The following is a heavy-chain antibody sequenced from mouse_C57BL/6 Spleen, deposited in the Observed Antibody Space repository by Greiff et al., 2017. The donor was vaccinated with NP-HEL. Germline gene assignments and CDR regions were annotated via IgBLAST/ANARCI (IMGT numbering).Heavy chain of an antibody. CDR1: GYAFSSSW. D-gene: IGHD1-1*01. Sequence: QVQLQQSGPELVKPGASVKISCKASGYAFSSSWMNWVKQRPGKGLEWIGRFYPGDGDTNYNGKFKGKATVTADKSSSTAYMQLSSLTSEDSAVYFCARSGYCGSSSYYYAMDYWGQGTSGTVSS. J-gene: IGHJ4*01. CDR2: FYPGDGDT. V-gene: IGHV1-82*01. CDR3: ARSGYCGSSSYYYAMDY.